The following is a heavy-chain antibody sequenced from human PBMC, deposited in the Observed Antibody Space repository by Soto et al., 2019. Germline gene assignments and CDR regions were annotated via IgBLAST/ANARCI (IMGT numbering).Heavy chain of an antibody. D-gene: IGHD3-16*01. CDR1: GFTFTSYW. Sequence: EVQLVESGGGLVQPGGSLRLSCAASGFTFTSYWMTWVRQAPGKGLEWVANIKQDGGEKYYVGSVKGRFTISRDNAENSLYLQLDSLRAEDSAVYYFARGAFPTWGTSPLDYWCQGTLVTVSS. CDR3: ARGAFPTWGTSPLDY. CDR2: IKQDGGEK. J-gene: IGHJ4*02. V-gene: IGHV3-7*04.